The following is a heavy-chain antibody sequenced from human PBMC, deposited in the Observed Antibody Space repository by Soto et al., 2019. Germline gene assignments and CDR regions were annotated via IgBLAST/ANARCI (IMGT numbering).Heavy chain of an antibody. D-gene: IGHD2-2*02. CDR2: IYTSGST. Sequence: SETLSLTCTVSGGSISNYYWSWIRQPAGKGLEWIGRIYTSGSTYYNPSLKSRVTMSVDTSKNQFSLKVSSVTAADTAVYYCAREQRPLFCSSTSCYIDYYYGMDVWGQGTTVTVSS. J-gene: IGHJ6*02. V-gene: IGHV4-4*07. CDR3: AREQRPLFCSSTSCYIDYYYGMDV. CDR1: GGSISNYY.